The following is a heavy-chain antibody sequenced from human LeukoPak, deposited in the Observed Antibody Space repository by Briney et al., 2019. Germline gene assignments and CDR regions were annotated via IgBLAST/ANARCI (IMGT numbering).Heavy chain of an antibody. J-gene: IGHJ3*02. D-gene: IGHD6-13*01. CDR1: GLTFSSYA. V-gene: IGHV3-23*01. Sequence: GGSLRLSCAASGLTFSSYAMSWVRQAPGKGLEWVSAISGSGGSTYYADSVKGRFTISRDNSKNTLYLQMNSLRAEDTAVYYCAKDRAFSSNWLGTFDIWGQGTMVTVSS. CDR2: ISGSGGST. CDR3: AKDRAFSSNWLGTFDI.